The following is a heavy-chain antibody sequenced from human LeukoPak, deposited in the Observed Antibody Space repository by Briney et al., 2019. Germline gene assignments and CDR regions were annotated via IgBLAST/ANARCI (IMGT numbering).Heavy chain of an antibody. Sequence: PSETLSLTCTVSGGSISSGGYYWSWIRQPPGKGLEWIGYIYHSGSTYYNPSLKSRVTISVDTSKNQFSLKLSSVTAADTAVYYCARLLRPAAIPYYYYYYMDVWGKGTTVTVSS. V-gene: IGHV4-30-2*01. CDR3: ARLLRPAAIPYYYYYYMDV. J-gene: IGHJ6*03. CDR2: IYHSGST. CDR1: GGSISSGGYY. D-gene: IGHD2-2*02.